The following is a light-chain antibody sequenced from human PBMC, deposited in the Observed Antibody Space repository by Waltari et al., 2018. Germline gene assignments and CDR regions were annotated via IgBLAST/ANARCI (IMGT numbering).Light chain of an antibody. CDR2: DVI. Sequence: QSALTQPRSVSGSPGQSVTISCTGTSSDVGGYNYVSWYQHHPGKAPKLLIFDVIKRPSGVPDRFSGSKSGNTASLTISGRQAEDEADYYCCSYAGSYTVVFGGGTRLTVL. CDR3: CSYAGSYTVV. V-gene: IGLV2-11*01. J-gene: IGLJ2*01. CDR1: SSDVGGYNY.